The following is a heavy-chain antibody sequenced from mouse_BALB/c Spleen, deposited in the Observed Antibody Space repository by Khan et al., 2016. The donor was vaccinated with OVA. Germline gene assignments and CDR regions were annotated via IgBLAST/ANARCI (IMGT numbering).Heavy chain of an antibody. CDR2: IFPGTDTT. J-gene: IGHJ3*01. D-gene: IGHD2-1*01. CDR1: GYTFTSYW. V-gene: IGHV1S132*01. CDR3: ARGYFGNYEFAY. Sequence: QVQLQQSGAELVKPGASVKLSCKTSGYTFTSYWIQWVKQRPGQGLGWIGQIFPGTDTTYYNENFKGKATLTVDTSSNTAYMQFSSLTSEDSAVYVCARGYFGNYEFAYGGQGTLVTVSP.